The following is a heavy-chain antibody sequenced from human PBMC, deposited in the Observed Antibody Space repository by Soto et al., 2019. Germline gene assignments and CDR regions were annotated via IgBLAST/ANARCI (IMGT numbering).Heavy chain of an antibody. D-gene: IGHD1-26*01. CDR2: ITTFSGDV. CDR1: GNTFTYRY. J-gene: IGHJ4*02. V-gene: IGHV1-45*02. Sequence: QMQLVQSGAEVKKTGSSVTVSCKALGNTFTYRYLHWVRQAPGQALEWMGWITTFSGDVHYAQKFQERVTITRYRSINTAYMQMSSLRSEDTAMYFCAGGGAGSGPFTWELPDHWGQGTLVTVSS. CDR3: AGGGAGSGPFTWELPDH.